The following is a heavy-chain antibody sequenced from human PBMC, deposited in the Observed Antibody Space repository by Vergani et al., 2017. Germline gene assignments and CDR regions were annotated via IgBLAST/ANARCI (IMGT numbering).Heavy chain of an antibody. CDR3: ARTSTGRYSNYRGGSGMDV. D-gene: IGHD4-11*01. J-gene: IGHJ6*02. CDR2: INPNSGGT. V-gene: IGHV1-2*02. Sequence: QVQLVQSGAEVKKPGASVKVSCKASGYTFTGYHMHWVRQASGQRLEWMGWINPNSGGTNYAQKFQGRVTLTRDTSISPAYMELSRLRAEDTAVYYCARTSTGRYSNYRGGSGMDVWGRGTTVAVSS. CDR1: GYTFTGYH.